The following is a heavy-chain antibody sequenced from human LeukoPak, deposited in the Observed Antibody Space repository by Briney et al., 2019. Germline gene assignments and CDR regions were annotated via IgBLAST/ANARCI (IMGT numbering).Heavy chain of an antibody. D-gene: IGHD5-24*01. CDR3: AKDRGATIRFDY. V-gene: IGHV3-23*01. Sequence: SGGSLRLSCAASGCTFNSYAMSWVRQAPGKGLEWVSAISGSGGSTYYADSVKGRFTISRDNSKNTLYLQMNSLRAEDTAVYYCAKDRGATIRFDYWGQGTLVTVSS. CDR1: GCTFNSYA. J-gene: IGHJ4*02. CDR2: ISGSGGST.